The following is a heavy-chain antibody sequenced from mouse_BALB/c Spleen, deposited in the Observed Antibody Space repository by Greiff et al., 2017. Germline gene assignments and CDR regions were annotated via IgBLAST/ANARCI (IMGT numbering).Heavy chain of an antibody. CDR1: GFTFTDYY. D-gene: IGHD2-1*01. CDR2: IRNKANGYTT. J-gene: IGHJ2*01. CDR3: ARDYGNFDY. V-gene: IGHV7-3*02. Sequence: DVKLVESGGGLVQPGGSLRLSCATSGFTFTDYYMSWVRQPPGKALEWLGFIRNKANGYTTEYSASVKGRFTISRDNSQSILYLQMNTLRAEDSATYYCARDYGNFDYWGQGTTLTVSS.